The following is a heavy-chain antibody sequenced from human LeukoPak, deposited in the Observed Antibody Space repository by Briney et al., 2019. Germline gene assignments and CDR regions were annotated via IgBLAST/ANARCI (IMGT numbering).Heavy chain of an antibody. Sequence: QPGGSLRLSCAASGFTFSSYAMSWVRQAPGEGLEWVSAISGSGGSTYYAVSEKGRFTISRDNSKNTLYLQMNSLSAEDTAVYYCAKDGNYYDSSGYYPHRFDYWGQGTLVTVSS. CDR1: GFTFSSYA. CDR3: AKDGNYYDSSGYYPHRFDY. V-gene: IGHV3-23*01. CDR2: ISGSGGST. J-gene: IGHJ4*02. D-gene: IGHD3-22*01.